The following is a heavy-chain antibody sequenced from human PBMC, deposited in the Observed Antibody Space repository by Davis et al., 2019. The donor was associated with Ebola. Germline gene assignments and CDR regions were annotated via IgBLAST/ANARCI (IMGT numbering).Heavy chain of an antibody. Sequence: SETLSLTCTVSGGSIRSSSYYWGWIRQPPGKGLEWIGSIYYSGSTYYNPSLKSRVTISVDTSKNQFSLKLSSVTAADTAVYYCARRRYSGYDFNYYFDYWGQGTLVTVSS. V-gene: IGHV4-39*01. CDR2: IYYSGST. J-gene: IGHJ4*02. D-gene: IGHD5-12*01. CDR3: ARRRYSGYDFNYYFDY. CDR1: GGSIRSSSYY.